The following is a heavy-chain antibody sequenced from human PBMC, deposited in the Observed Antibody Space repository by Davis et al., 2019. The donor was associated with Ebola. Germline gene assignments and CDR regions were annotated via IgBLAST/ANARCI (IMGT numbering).Heavy chain of an antibody. D-gene: IGHD3-22*01. V-gene: IGHV4-59*01. J-gene: IGHJ4*02. CDR3: ARDKGSSGSHPFDY. CDR2: IYYSGST. Sequence: PSETLSLTCTVSGGSISSYYWSWIRQPPGKGLEWIGYIYYSGSTNYNPSLKSRVTISVDTSKNQFSLKLSSVTAADTAVYYCARDKGSSGSHPFDYWGQGTLVTVSS. CDR1: GGSISSYY.